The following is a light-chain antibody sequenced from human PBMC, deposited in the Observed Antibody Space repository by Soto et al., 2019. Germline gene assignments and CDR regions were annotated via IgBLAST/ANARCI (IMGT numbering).Light chain of an antibody. CDR3: CSYAGDSAWV. J-gene: IGLJ3*02. V-gene: IGLV2-23*01. Sequence: QSALTQPASVSGSPGQSITISCTGTSSDVGSYKFVSWYQQHPGKAPKLMIYEGSKRPSGVSNRFSGSKSGNTASLTISGLQAEDEADYYCCSYAGDSAWVFGGGTPLTVL. CDR2: EGS. CDR1: SSDVGSYKF.